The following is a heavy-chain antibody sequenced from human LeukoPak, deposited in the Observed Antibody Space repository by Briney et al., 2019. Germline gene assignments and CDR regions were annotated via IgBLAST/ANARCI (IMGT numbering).Heavy chain of an antibody. J-gene: IGHJ4*02. Sequence: SETLSLTCAVYGGSFSGYYWSWIRQPPGKGLEWIGEINHSGSTNYNPSLKSRVTISVDTSKNQFSLKLRSVTAADTAVYYCARRYTYYYGSGSYQLDYWGQGTLVTVSS. CDR2: INHSGST. D-gene: IGHD3-10*01. CDR3: ARRYTYYYGSGSYQLDY. V-gene: IGHV4-34*01. CDR1: GGSFSGYY.